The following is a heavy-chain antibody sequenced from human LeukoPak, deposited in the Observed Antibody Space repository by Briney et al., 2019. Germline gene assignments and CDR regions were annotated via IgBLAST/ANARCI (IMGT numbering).Heavy chain of an antibody. CDR1: GGSISSGGYY. D-gene: IGHD4-17*01. CDR3: ARTVTRFDY. Sequence: LSLTCTVSGGSISSGGYYMSWIRQAPGKGLEWVSYISSSGSTIYYADSVKGRFTISRDNAKNSLYLQMNSLRAEDTAVYYCARTVTRFDYWGQGTLVTVSS. CDR2: ISSSGSTI. V-gene: IGHV3-11*01. J-gene: IGHJ4*02.